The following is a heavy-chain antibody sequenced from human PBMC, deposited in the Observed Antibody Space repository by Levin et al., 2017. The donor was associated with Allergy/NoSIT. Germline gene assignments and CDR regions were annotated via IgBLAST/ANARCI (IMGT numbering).Heavy chain of an antibody. CDR1: GYTFTGYY. D-gene: IGHD3-16*01. CDR3: ARDQGGGLFDY. CDR2: INPNSGGT. Sequence: GESLKISCKASGYTFTGYYMHWVRQAPGQGLEWMGRINPNSGGTNYAQKFQGRVTMTRDTSISTAYMELSRLRSDDTAVYYCARDQGGGLFDYWGQGTLVTVSS. J-gene: IGHJ4*02. V-gene: IGHV1-2*06.